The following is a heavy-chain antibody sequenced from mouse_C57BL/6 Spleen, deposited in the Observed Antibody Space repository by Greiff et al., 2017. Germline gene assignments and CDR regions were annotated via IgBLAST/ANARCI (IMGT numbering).Heavy chain of an antibody. J-gene: IGHJ2*01. CDR2: INPNNGGT. CDR3: ARRDYGTPGYFDY. CDR1: GYTFTDYN. D-gene: IGHD1-1*01. V-gene: IGHV1-22*01. Sequence: VQLQQSGPELVKPGASVKMSCKASGYTFTDYNMHWVKQSHGKSLEWIGYINPNNGGTSYNQKFKGKATLTVNKSSSTAYMELRSLTSEESAVYYCARRDYGTPGYFDYWGQGTTLTVSS.